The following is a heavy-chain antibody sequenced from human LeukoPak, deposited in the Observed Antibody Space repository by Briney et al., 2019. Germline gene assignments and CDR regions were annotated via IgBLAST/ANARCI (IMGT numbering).Heavy chain of an antibody. CDR1: GFTFSDYY. J-gene: IGHJ6*02. Sequence: PGGSLRLSCAVSGFTFSDYYMSWIRQAPGKGLEWVAVISYDGSNKYYADSVKGRFTISRDNSKNTLYLQMNSLRAEDTAVYYCARGVRRYYGMDVWGQGTTVTVSS. D-gene: IGHD2-2*01. V-gene: IGHV3-30-3*01. CDR3: ARGVRRYYGMDV. CDR2: ISYDGSNK.